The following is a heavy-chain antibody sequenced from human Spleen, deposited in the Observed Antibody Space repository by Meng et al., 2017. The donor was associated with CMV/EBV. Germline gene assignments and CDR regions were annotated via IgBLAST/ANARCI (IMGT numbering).Heavy chain of an antibody. CDR2: INPNSGGT. V-gene: IGHV1-2*02. J-gene: IGHJ4*02. Sequence: QGQLVQSGAEVKKPGASVKVSCKASGYAFTGYYMHWVRQAPGQGLEWMGWINPNSGGTNYAQKFQGRVTMTRDTSISTAYMELSRLRSDDTAVYYCARDREGSSGYYYDYWGQGTLVTVSS. CDR3: ARDREGSSGYYYDY. D-gene: IGHD3-22*01. CDR1: GYAFTGYY.